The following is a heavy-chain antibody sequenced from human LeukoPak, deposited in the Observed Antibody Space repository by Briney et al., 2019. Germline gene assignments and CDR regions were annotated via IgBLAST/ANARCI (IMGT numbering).Heavy chain of an antibody. V-gene: IGHV4-59*08. Sequence: PSETLSLTCTVSGGSIRSYYWSWIRQPPGKGLEWIGYISDSGSANYNPSLESRVTISVDTSKKQFSLKLNSVTAADTAIYYCARHSGIGLDSWGQGPLVAVSS. D-gene: IGHD3-10*01. CDR3: ARHSGIGLDS. CDR1: GGSIRSYY. J-gene: IGHJ4*02. CDR2: ISDSGSA.